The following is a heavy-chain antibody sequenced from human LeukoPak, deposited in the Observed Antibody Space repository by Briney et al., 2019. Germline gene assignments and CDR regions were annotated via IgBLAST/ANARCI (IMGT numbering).Heavy chain of an antibody. CDR2: IDWNGGGT. J-gene: IGHJ4*02. D-gene: IGHD3-10*01. Sequence: GGSLRLSCAASGFTFDDYAMSWVRQAPGKGLEWVSGIDWNGGGTGYADSVKGRFTISRDNAKNSLYLQMNSLRAEDTAVYYCARDLFQVYTVVRDYYFDYWGQGTLVTVSS. CDR1: GFTFDDYA. CDR3: ARDLFQVYTVVRDYYFDY. V-gene: IGHV3-20*04.